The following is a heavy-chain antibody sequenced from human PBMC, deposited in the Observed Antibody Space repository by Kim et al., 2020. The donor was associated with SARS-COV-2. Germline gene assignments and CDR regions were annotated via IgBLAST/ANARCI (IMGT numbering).Heavy chain of an antibody. CDR2: ISNSGGST. J-gene: IGHJ4*02. CDR1: GFTFSNYA. Sequence: GGSLRLSCAASGFTFSNYAINWVRQAPGKGLEWVSVISNSGGSTYYADSVKGRFTISRDNSKNTLFLQMNSLRAEDTAVYYCAKFGVGDTSGYYYPRFDCWGQGTLVTVSS. CDR3: AKFGVGDTSGYYYPRFDC. V-gene: IGHV3-23*01. D-gene: IGHD3-22*01.